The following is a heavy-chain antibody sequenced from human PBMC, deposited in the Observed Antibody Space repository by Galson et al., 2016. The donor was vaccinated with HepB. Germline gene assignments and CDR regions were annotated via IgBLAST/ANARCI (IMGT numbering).Heavy chain of an antibody. J-gene: IGHJ4*02. Sequence: LRLSCAASGITFSNYGVCWVRQAPGKGLEWVSTDSYSGANTYYSDSVKGRITISRDNSKFTLFLQMNSPRVEDKAIYYSAKRHYYGSGSFDYWRQGTLVTVSS. D-gene: IGHD3-10*01. V-gene: IGHV3-23*01. CDR3: AKRHYYGSGSFDY. CDR2: DSYSGANT. CDR1: GITFSNYG.